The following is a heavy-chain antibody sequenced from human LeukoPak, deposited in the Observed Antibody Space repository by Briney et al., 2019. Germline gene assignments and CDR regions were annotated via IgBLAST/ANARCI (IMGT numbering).Heavy chain of an antibody. CDR3: ASGSQGGYYFDY. V-gene: IGHV1-18*01. CDR2: ISAYNSNT. J-gene: IGHJ4*02. CDR1: GYTFTSYG. Sequence: ASVKVSCKASGYTFTSYGISWVRQAPGQGLEWMGWISAYNSNTNYAQKLQGRVTMTTDTSTSTAYMELRSLRSDDTAVYYCASGSQGGYYFDYWGQGTLVTVSS. D-gene: IGHD1-26*01.